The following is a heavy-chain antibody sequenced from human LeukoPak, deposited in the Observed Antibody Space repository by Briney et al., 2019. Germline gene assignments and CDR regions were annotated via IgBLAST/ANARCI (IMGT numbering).Heavy chain of an antibody. CDR1: GGSVSSGGYY. V-gene: IGHV4-31*03. Sequence: SETLSLTCTVSGGSVSSGGYYWSWIRQHPGKGLEWIGYIYNSGSTYYNPSLKSRVTISVDTSKNQFSLKLSSVIAADTAVYYCARESPSRVNWFDPWGQGTLVTVSS. J-gene: IGHJ5*02. CDR3: ARESPSRVNWFDP. CDR2: IYNSGST.